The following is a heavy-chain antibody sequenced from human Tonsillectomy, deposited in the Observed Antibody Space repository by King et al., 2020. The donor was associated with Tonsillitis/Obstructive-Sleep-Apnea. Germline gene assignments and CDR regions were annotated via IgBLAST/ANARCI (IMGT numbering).Heavy chain of an antibody. V-gene: IGHV4-39*01. Sequence: LQLQESGPGLVKPSETLSLTCTVSGGSISSSSYYWGWIRQPPGKGLEWIGSIYYSGSTYYNPSLKSRVTISVDTSKNQFSLKLSSVTAADTAVYYCARSDIVVVPAATRRPWFDPGAREPWSPSPQ. D-gene: IGHD2-2*01. J-gene: IGHJ5*02. CDR2: IYYSGST. CDR1: GGSISSSSYY. CDR3: ARSDIVVVPAATRRPWFDP.